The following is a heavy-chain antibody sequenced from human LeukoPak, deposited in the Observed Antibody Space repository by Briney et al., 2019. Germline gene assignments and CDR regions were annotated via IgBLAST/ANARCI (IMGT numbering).Heavy chain of an antibody. CDR3: ARDIAAAGSRYYYYGMDV. Sequence: GGSLRLSCAASGFTFSSYGMHRVRQAPGKGLEWVAVIWYDGSNKYYAGSVKGRFTISRDNSKNTLYLQMNSLRAEDTAVYYCARDIAAAGSRYYYYGMDVWGQGTTVTVSS. J-gene: IGHJ6*02. CDR2: IWYDGSNK. V-gene: IGHV3-33*01. CDR1: GFTFSSYG. D-gene: IGHD6-13*01.